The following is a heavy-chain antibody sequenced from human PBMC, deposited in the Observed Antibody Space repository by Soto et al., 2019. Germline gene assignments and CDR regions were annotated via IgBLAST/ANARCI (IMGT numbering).Heavy chain of an antibody. V-gene: IGHV1-69*08. CDR1: GGTFSSYT. CDR3: ARDKGGAGYCGGGSCGYYYYMDV. CDR2: IIPILGIA. J-gene: IGHJ6*03. D-gene: IGHD2-15*01. Sequence: QVQLVQSGAEVKKPGSSVKVSCKASGGTFSSYTISWVRQAPGQGLEWMGRIIPILGIANYAQKFQGSVTITADKSTSRAYMELRSLRSEDAAVYYCARDKGGAGYCGGGSCGYYYYMDVWGKGSTVTVSS.